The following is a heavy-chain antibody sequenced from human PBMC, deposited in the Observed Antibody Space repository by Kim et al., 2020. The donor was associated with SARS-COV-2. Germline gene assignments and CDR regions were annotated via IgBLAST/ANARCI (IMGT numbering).Heavy chain of an antibody. CDR3: ARHGITPFGVGWFDP. Sequence: PSPKSRVTISLDTSKKYFSLKLSSVTAADTAVYYCARHGITPFGVGWFDPWGQGTLVTVSS. J-gene: IGHJ5*02. D-gene: IGHD3-3*01. V-gene: IGHV4-59*08.